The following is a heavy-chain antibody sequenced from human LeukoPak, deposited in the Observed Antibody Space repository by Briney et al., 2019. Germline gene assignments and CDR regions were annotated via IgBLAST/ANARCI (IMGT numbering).Heavy chain of an antibody. V-gene: IGHV3-30*02. J-gene: IGHJ4*02. CDR3: AKEAPSLEWPH. D-gene: IGHD3-3*01. CDR1: GFTFSSYG. CDR2: IWYDGSNK. Sequence: PGGSLRLSCAASGFTFSSYGMHWVRQAPGKGLEWVAFIWYDGSNKYYADSVKGRFTISRDNSKNTLYLQMNSLRAEDTAVYYCAKEAPSLEWPHWGQGTLVTVSS.